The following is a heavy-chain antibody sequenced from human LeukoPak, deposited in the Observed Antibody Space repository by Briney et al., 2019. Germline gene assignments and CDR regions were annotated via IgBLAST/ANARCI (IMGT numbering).Heavy chain of an antibody. V-gene: IGHV3-30*02. CDR3: AKDLWFGELRHYFDY. CDR2: IRYDGSNK. Sequence: GGSLRLSCAASGFTFRSYGMHWVRQAPGKGLEWVAFIRYDGSNKYYADSVKGRFTISRDNSKNTLYLQMNSLRAEDTAVYYCAKDLWFGELRHYFDYWGQGTLVTVSS. CDR1: GFTFRSYG. D-gene: IGHD3-10*01. J-gene: IGHJ4*02.